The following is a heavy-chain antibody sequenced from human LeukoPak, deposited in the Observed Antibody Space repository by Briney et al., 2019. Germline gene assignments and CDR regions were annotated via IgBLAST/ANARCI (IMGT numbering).Heavy chain of an antibody. CDR2: ISYDGSSE. D-gene: IGHD3-10*01. J-gene: IGHJ6*02. V-gene: IGHV3-30*03. CDR3: ARKGGSRCLGRYKYYGLDV. CDR1: GFTFSSYW. Sequence: GGSLRLSCAASGFTFSSYWMSWVRQAPGKGLEWVALISYDGSSEYYADSVKGRFTISRDNSKNTLYLQMNSLRVEDTAVYYCARKGGSRCLGRYKYYGLDVWGQGTTVTVS.